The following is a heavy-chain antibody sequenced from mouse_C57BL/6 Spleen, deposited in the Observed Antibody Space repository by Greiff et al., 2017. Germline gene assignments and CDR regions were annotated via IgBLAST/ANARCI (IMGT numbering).Heavy chain of an antibody. Sequence: VQLQQSGPELVKPGASVQLSCKASGYTFTSYDLNWVKQRPRQGLVWIGWIFPSDGSTKYNEKFKGKTTLTVDTSSSTAYMELHSLTSEDSAVYFCERSGSNYFDYWGQGTTLTVSS. D-gene: IGHD3-1*01. CDR1: GYTFTSYD. V-gene: IGHV1-85*01. CDR3: ERSGSNYFDY. J-gene: IGHJ2*01. CDR2: IFPSDGST.